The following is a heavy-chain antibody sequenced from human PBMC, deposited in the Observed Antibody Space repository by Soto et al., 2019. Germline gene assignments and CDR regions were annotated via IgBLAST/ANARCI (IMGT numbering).Heavy chain of an antibody. J-gene: IGHJ3*02. CDR3: ARVLGNDAFDI. D-gene: IGHD3-3*02. CDR1: GGSIRNSNW. Sequence: SDTLPLTFIHCGGSIRNSNWRSWVRQPPGKGLEWIGEIYHSGSTNYNPSLKSRVTISVDKSKNQFSLKLSSVTAADTAVYYCARVLGNDAFDIWGQGTMVT. V-gene: IGHV4-4*02. CDR2: IYHSGST.